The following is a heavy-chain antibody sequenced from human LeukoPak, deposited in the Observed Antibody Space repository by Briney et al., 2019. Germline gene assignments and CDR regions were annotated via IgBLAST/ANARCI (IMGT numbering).Heavy chain of an antibody. CDR2: INHSGST. J-gene: IGHJ5*02. Sequence: SETLSLTCTVSGGSISSYYWSWIRQPPGKGLEWIGEINHSGSTNYNPSLKSRVTISVDTSKNQFSLKLSSVTAADTAVYYCARVLRYVWVHNWFDPWGQGTLVTVSS. V-gene: IGHV4-34*01. CDR1: GGSISSYY. CDR3: ARVLRYVWVHNWFDP. D-gene: IGHD3-16*01.